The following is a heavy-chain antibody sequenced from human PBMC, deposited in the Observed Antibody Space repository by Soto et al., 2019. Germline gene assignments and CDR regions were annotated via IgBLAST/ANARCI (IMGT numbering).Heavy chain of an antibody. CDR2: IYYSGST. D-gene: IGHD3-10*01. CDR3: ARCVLVRGGFSVSYYYYGMDV. Sequence: SDTLSLTCTVSGGSISSGDYYWSWIRQPPGKGLEWIGYIYYSGSTYYNPSLKSRVTISVDTSKNQFSLKLSSVTAADTAVYYCARCVLVRGGFSVSYYYYGMDVWGHGTTVTASS. J-gene: IGHJ6*02. V-gene: IGHV4-30-4*02. CDR1: GGSISSGDYY.